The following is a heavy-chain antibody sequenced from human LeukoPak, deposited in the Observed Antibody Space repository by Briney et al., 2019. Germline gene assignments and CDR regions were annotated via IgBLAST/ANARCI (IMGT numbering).Heavy chain of an antibody. Sequence: GSLRLSCAASGFTFSSYGMTWVRQAPGKGLEWIGYIYDSGRAYYNPSLKSRVTISMDTSSNHFSLKLRSVTAADTAVYYCVRDIYDDNNWGQGTLVTVSS. V-gene: IGHV4-4*08. CDR1: GFTFSSYG. D-gene: IGHD3-16*01. CDR2: IYDSGRA. J-gene: IGHJ4*02. CDR3: VRDIYDDNN.